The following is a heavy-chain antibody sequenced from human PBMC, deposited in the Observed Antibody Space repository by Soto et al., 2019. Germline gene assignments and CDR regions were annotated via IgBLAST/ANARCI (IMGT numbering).Heavy chain of an antibody. CDR1: GFTFSSYW. V-gene: IGHV3-7*01. Sequence: EVQLVESGGGLVQPGGSLRLSCAASGFTFSSYWMSWVRQAPGKGLEWVANIKQDGSEKYYVDSVKGRFTISRDNAKNQXYLQLNSLRAEDTAVYYCARDSGSSGSYYYYGMDVWGQGTTVTVSS. CDR2: IKQDGSEK. J-gene: IGHJ6*02. CDR3: ARDSGSSGSYYYYGMDV. D-gene: IGHD1-26*01.